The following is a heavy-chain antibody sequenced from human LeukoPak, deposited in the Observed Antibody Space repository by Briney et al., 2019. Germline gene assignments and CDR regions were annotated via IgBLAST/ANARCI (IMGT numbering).Heavy chain of an antibody. CDR1: GFTLSTYW. V-gene: IGHV3-74*01. CDR3: ARAGANNYGLFDF. CDR2: LSPDGSKT. D-gene: IGHD5-18*01. Sequence: GGSLRLSCAASGFTLSTYWNHWVRQAPGKGLVWVSRLSPDGSKTTYADSARGRFTISRDNAKNTLYLQMNDLGTEDTALYFCARAGANNYGLFDFWGQGTPVTVSS. J-gene: IGHJ4*01.